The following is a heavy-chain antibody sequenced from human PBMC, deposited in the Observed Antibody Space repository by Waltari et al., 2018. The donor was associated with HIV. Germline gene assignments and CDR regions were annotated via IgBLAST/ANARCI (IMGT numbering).Heavy chain of an antibody. D-gene: IGHD5-12*01. CDR2: ISSSGTYI. Sequence: EVQLVEPGGGLVKHEGSLRRSWSASGFTFCAHTMNWVRQAPGKGLEWVSSISSSGTYIYYVDSVQGRFTISRDNAKNSLYLQMNSLRVEDTAIYYCAKVDTHGYLPYNWGQGTLVTVSS. CDR3: AKVDTHGYLPYN. CDR1: GFTFCAHT. J-gene: IGHJ4*02. V-gene: IGHV3-21*01.